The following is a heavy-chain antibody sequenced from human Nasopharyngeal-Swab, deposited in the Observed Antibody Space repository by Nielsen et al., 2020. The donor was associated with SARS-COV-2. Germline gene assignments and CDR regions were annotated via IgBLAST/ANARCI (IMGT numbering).Heavy chain of an antibody. CDR3: SGDFWSGYPDAFDI. Sequence: VREAPGKGLEWIGEIYHSGSTNYNPSLKSRVTISVDESKNQFSLKLSSVTAADTAVYYCSGDFWSGYPDAFDIWGQGTMVTVSS. D-gene: IGHD3-3*01. V-gene: IGHV4-4*02. CDR2: IYHSGST. J-gene: IGHJ3*02.